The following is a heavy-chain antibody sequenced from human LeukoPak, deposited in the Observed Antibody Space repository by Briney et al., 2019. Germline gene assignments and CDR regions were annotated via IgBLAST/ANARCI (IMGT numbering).Heavy chain of an antibody. CDR2: ISPSGDIT. V-gene: IGHV3-23*01. J-gene: IGHJ4*02. D-gene: IGHD2-21*01. CDR3: VRDNYSYRLDV. CDR1: GFTLSSYA. Sequence: GGSLRLSCAASGFTLSSYAMSWVRQAPGKGLEWVSGISPSGDITYYADSVKGRFTISRDNSKNTLYLHMNSLRAEDTAIYYCVRDNYSYRLDVWGQGTLVTVSS.